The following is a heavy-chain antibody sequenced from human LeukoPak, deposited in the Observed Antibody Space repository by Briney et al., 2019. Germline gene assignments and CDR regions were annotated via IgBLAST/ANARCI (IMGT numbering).Heavy chain of an antibody. CDR3: ARSAAAGTSRYYYYYMDV. V-gene: IGHV1-24*01. CDR2: FDPEDGET. J-gene: IGHJ6*03. D-gene: IGHD6-13*01. CDR1: GYTLTELS. Sequence: ASVKLSCTVSGYTLTELSMHWVRQATGQGLEWMGGFDPEDGETSYAQKLQGRVTMTRDMSTSTVYMELSSLRSEDTAVYYCARSAAAGTSRYYYYYMDVWGKGTTVTVSS.